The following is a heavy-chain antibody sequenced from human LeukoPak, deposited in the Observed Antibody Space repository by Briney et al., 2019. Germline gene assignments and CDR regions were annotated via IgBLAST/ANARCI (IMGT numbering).Heavy chain of an antibody. CDR2: TYSGGYT. CDR3: ARERDCSSTSCYFDY. D-gene: IGHD2-2*01. CDR1: GFTVSTSY. V-gene: IGHV3-66*02. Sequence: GGSLRLSCAASGFTVSTSYMTWVRQAPGKGLDWVSITYSGGYTYYADSVKGRFTISRDNSKNTLFLQMNSLRAEDTAVYYCARERDCSSTSCYFDYWGQGTLLTVSS. J-gene: IGHJ4*02.